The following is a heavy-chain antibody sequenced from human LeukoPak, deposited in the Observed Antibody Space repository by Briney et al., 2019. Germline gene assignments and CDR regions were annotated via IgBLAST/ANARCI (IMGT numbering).Heavy chain of an antibody. CDR1: GGSISGYY. V-gene: IGHV4-4*07. Sequence: KPSETLSLTCTVSGGSISGYYGSWIRQPAGKGLEWIGRIYTSGSTNYNPSLKSRVTMSVDTSKNQFSLKLSSVTAADTAVYYCARAGGIWFGELFAGYYFDYWGQGTLVTVSS. CDR2: IYTSGST. D-gene: IGHD3-10*01. J-gene: IGHJ4*02. CDR3: ARAGGIWFGELFAGYYFDY.